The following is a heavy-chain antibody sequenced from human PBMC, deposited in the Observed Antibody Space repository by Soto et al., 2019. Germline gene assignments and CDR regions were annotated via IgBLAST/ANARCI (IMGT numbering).Heavy chain of an antibody. CDR2: INANSVGT. D-gene: IGHD3-10*01. Sequence: GASVKVSCKASGYTFTSYYMHWVRQAPGQRLEWMGWINANSVGTNYSQKFQGRVTMTRDTSTSTAYMELSSLRSDDTAVYYCAIEPKVRARHDFDNWGQGTMVTVSS. V-gene: IGHV1-2*02. CDR1: GYTFTSYY. J-gene: IGHJ3*02. CDR3: AIEPKVRARHDFDN.